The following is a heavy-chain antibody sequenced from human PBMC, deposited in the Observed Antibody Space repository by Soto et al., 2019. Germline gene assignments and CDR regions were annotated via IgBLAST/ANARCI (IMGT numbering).Heavy chain of an antibody. V-gene: IGHV4-59*01. Sequence: SETLSLTCTVSGGSISSYYWSWIRQPPGKGLEWIGYIYYSGSTNYNPSLKSRVAISVDTSKNQFSLKLSSVTAADTAVYYCARSKRTGWALDYWGQGTLVTVSS. CDR2: IYYSGST. CDR1: GGSISSYY. J-gene: IGHJ4*02. CDR3: ARSKRTGWALDY. D-gene: IGHD6-19*01.